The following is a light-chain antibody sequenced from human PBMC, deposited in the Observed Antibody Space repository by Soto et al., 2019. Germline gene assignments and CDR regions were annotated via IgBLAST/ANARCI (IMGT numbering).Light chain of an antibody. V-gene: IGKV3-20*01. CDR3: QQYGSSPTWT. CDR2: GAS. CDR1: QIVISSY. J-gene: IGKJ1*01. Sequence: EIVLTQSPGTLSLSPGERATLFCRASQIVISSYLVCYQQKPGHAPILLVYGASSRATGIPDRFNASGSWADVTLTISRREPEDFAVYYCQQYGSSPTWTFGQGTKVDIK.